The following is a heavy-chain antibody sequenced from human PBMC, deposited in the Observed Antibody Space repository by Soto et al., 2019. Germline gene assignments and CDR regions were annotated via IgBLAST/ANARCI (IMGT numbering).Heavy chain of an antibody. CDR2: VSGPGGGA. CDR1: GFSFSDYV. CDR3: VKSVREDGYKNAFDN. D-gene: IGHD5-12*01. J-gene: IGHJ3*02. Sequence: GGSLRLSCAASGFSFSDYVLGWVRQAPGKGLEWVSAVSGPGGGAYYAGSVKGRLTISRDNCKKTRYLHMNTLRPDETAVYHCVKSVREDGYKNAFDNWGQGTMVTVSS. V-gene: IGHV3-23*01.